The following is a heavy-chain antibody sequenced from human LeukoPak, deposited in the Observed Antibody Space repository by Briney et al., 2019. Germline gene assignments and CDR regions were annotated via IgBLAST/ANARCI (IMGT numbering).Heavy chain of an antibody. CDR1: GYTFTSYA. Sequence: ASVKVSCKASGYTFTSYAMNWVRQAPGQGLEWMGWINPNSGGTNYAQKFQGRVTMTRDTSISTAYMELSRLRSDDTAVYYCARRGRIAAAGTHYYYYMDVWGKGTTVTISS. D-gene: IGHD6-13*01. J-gene: IGHJ6*03. V-gene: IGHV1-2*02. CDR3: ARRGRIAAAGTHYYYYMDV. CDR2: INPNSGGT.